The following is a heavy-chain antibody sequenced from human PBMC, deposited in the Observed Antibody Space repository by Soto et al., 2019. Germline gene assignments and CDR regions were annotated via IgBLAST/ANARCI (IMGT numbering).Heavy chain of an antibody. D-gene: IGHD3-10*01. CDR1: GFTFSSYA. V-gene: IGHV3-23*01. J-gene: IGHJ4*02. Sequence: GGSLRLSCAASGFTFSSYAMSWVRQAPGKGLEWVSAISGSGGSTYYADSVKGRFTISRDNSKNTLYLQMNSLRAEDTAVYYCAKDSTIRHYGSGSYWYFDYWGQGTLVTVSS. CDR3: AKDSTIRHYGSGSYWYFDY. CDR2: ISGSGGST.